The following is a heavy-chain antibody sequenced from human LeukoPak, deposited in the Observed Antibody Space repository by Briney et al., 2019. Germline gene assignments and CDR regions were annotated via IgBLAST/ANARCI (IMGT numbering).Heavy chain of an antibody. CDR3: ARDRRDYCSSTSCYPYYYYYYYMDV. J-gene: IGHJ6*03. V-gene: IGHV4-61*02. CDR2: IYTSGST. Sequence: PSETLSLTCTVSGGSISSGSYYWSWIRQPAGKGLEWVGRIYTSGSTNYNPSLTSRVTISVDTSKNQFSLKLSSVTAADTAVYYCARDRRDYCSSTSCYPYYYYYYYMDVWGKGTTVTVSS. D-gene: IGHD2-2*01. CDR1: GGSISSGSYY.